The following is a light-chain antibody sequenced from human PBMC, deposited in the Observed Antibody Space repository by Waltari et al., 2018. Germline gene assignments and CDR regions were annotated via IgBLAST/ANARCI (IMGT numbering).Light chain of an antibody. CDR2: GAS. V-gene: IGKV3-20*01. CDR3: QQYDTSPGT. Sequence: EIVLTQSPGTLSLSPGDTATLSCRASQRLSVAYLAWYQHKSGQAPRRLVYGASYRATGIPDRFSGSGSGTDVALTITKLEPDNFAVYYWQQYDTSPGTFGQGTKLEI. J-gene: IGKJ2*01. CDR1: QRLSVAY.